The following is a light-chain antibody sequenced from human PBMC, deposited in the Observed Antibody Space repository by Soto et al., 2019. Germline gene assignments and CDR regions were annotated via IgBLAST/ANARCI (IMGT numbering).Light chain of an antibody. Sequence: IVLTQSPGPLSVSPGERATASCETSQSVSSSYLAWYQQKPGQAPRLRIDGASSRATGIPDRFSGSGSGTDFTLTSSRLEPEDFAVYYCQQYGSSPRTFGQGTKVDIK. J-gene: IGKJ1*01. CDR1: QSVSSSY. CDR2: GAS. CDR3: QQYGSSPRT. V-gene: IGKV3-20*01.